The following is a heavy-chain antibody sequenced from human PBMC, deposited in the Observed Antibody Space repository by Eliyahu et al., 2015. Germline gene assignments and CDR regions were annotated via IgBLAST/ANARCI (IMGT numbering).Heavy chain of an antibody. D-gene: IGHD1-26*01. CDR1: GITFXDYT. CDR3: VKDRFGFDGTSVVGGLDY. Sequence: EVQLVEFGGAVVQSGGSLRLSCEASGITFXDYTMHWVRQGPGKGMEWVSLISWNSDSTYYGDSVKGRFTISRDNTKNFLYLQMNNLRSEDSGLYFCVKDRFGFDGTSVVGGLDYWGRGTLVTVSS. V-gene: IGHV3-43*01. J-gene: IGHJ4*02. CDR2: ISWNSDST.